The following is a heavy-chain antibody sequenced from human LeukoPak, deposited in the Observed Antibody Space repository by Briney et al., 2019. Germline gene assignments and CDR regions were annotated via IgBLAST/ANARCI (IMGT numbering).Heavy chain of an antibody. V-gene: IGHV3-33*06. CDR3: AKSGGPRGYYYYMDV. CDR2: IWYGGSNK. J-gene: IGHJ6*03. CDR1: GFTFSSYG. Sequence: GGSLRLSCAASGFTFSSYGMHWVRQAPGKGLEWVAVIWYGGSNKYYADSVKGRFTISRDNSKNTLYLQMNSLRAEDTAVYYCAKSGGPRGYYYYMDVWGKGTTVTVSS. D-gene: IGHD3-16*01.